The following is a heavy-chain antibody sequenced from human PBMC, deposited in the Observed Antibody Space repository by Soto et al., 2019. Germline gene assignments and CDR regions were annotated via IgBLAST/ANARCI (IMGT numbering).Heavy chain of an antibody. J-gene: IGHJ5*02. D-gene: IGHD5-18*01. CDR2: IIPIFGTA. CDR3: ARSSGDTAMVGPNNWFDP. V-gene: IGHV1-69*13. Sequence: SVKVSCKASGGTFSSYAISWVRQAPGQGLEWMGGIIPIFGTANYAQKFQGRVTITADESTSTAYMELSSLRSEDTAVYYCARSSGDTAMVGPNNWFDPWGQGTLVTVSS. CDR1: GGTFSSYA.